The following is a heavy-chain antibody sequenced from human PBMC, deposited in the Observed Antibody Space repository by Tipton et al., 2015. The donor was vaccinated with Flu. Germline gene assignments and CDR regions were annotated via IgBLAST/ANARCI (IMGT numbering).Heavy chain of an antibody. Sequence: TLSLTCAVSGYSISSGYYWGWIRQPPGKGLEWIGSIYHSGSTYYNPSLKSRVTISVDTSKNQFSLKLSSVTAPDTAVYYCARLLAPQGPAYWGQGTLVTVSS. CDR3: ARLLAPQGPAY. V-gene: IGHV4-38-2*01. CDR1: GYSISSGYY. D-gene: IGHD1-14*01. CDR2: IYHSGST. J-gene: IGHJ4*02.